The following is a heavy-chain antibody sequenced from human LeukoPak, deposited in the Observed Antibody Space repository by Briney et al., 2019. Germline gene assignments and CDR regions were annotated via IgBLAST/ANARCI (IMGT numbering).Heavy chain of an antibody. CDR2: ISSSSSTI. V-gene: IGHV3-48*02. CDR1: GFTFSDHY. J-gene: IGHJ4*02. D-gene: IGHD2-15*01. Sequence: QSGGSLRLSCAASGFTFSDHYMDWVRQAPGKGLEWVSYISSSSSTIYYADSVRGRFTISRDNAKNSLYLQMNSLRDEDTAVYYCARARASGRSGFDYWGQGTLVTVSS. CDR3: ARARASGRSGFDY.